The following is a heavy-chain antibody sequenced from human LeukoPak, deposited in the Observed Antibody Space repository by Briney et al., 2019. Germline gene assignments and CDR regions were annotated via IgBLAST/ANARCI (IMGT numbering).Heavy chain of an antibody. CDR3: ARRAGGYSHPYDY. Sequence: GGSLRLSCAASGFTVSSNFLSWVRQAPGKGLEWVSLIYSGGSTDYTDSVKGRFTISRDNSKNTLYLQMNSLRAEDTAVYYCARRAGGYSHPYDYWGQRTLVTVSS. V-gene: IGHV3-53*01. J-gene: IGHJ4*02. CDR1: GFTVSSNF. CDR2: IYSGGST. D-gene: IGHD4-23*01.